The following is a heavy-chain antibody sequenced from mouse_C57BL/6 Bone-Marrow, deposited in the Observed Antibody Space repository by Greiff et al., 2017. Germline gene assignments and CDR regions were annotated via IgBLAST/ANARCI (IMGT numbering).Heavy chain of an antibody. V-gene: IGHV1-39*01. J-gene: IGHJ1*03. D-gene: IGHD1-1*01. CDR1: GYSFTDYN. CDR2: VNPNYGTT. Sequence: QLQESGPELVKPGASVKISCKASGYSFTDYNMNWVKQSNGKSLEWIGVVNPNYGTTSYNQKFKGKATLTVDQSSSTAYMQLNSLTSEDSAVYYCARPGYYGSSPYWYFDVWGTGTTVTVSS. CDR3: ARPGYYGSSPYWYFDV.